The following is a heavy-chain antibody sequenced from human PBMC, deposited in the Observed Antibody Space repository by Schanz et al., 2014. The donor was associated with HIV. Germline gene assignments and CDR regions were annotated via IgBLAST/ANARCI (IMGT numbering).Heavy chain of an antibody. Sequence: QVQLQESGPGLVKPSETLSLTCTVSGGSVSSGSYYWSWIRQPPGKGLEWIGYIYYSGSTNYNPSLKSRVTISVDTSKNQFSLKLTSVTAADTAVYFCARAGQWFGHLDWGQGTLVTVSS. CDR1: GGSVSSGSYY. D-gene: IGHD3-10*01. V-gene: IGHV4-61*01. CDR2: IYYSGST. J-gene: IGHJ4*02. CDR3: ARAGQWFGHLD.